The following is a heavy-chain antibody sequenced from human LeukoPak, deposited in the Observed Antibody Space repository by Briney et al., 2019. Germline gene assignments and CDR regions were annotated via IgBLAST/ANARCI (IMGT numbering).Heavy chain of an antibody. CDR1: GDSTTSYY. V-gene: IGHV4-59*01. Sequence: SETLSLTCSVSGDSTTSYYWSWIRQSPGKGLKWLGLIYKSGDVNYHPSFRSRLFMSVDRSKTQVSLRLRSVTAADTAVYYCASGKYFYDDAGSVNRASRTALDLWARGTMVIVSS. D-gene: IGHD3-16*01. CDR2: IYKSGDV. J-gene: IGHJ3*01. CDR3: ASGKYFYDDAGSVNRASRTALDL.